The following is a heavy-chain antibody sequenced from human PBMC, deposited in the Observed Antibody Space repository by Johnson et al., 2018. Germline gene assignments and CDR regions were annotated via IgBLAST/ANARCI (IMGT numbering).Heavy chain of an antibody. CDR1: GGSFSGYY. D-gene: IGHD6-13*01. Sequence: QVQLQQLGAGLLKPSETLSLTCAVYGGSFSGYYWSWIRQPPGKGLEWIGEINHSGSTNYNPPLKSRVTISVDTSKNQFSLKLSPVTAADTAVYFFERALYSSSWYDYYYMDVWGKGTPVTVSS. CDR3: ERALYSSSWYDYYYMDV. CDR2: INHSGST. J-gene: IGHJ6*03. V-gene: IGHV4-34*01.